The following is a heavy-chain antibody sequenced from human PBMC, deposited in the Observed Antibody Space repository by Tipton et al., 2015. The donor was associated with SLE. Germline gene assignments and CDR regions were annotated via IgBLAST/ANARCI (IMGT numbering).Heavy chain of an antibody. CDR1: GGSFSGHY. D-gene: IGHD3-9*01. V-gene: IGHV4-59*10. Sequence: TLSLTCDVYGGSFSGHYWSWIRQSAGKGLEWIGRVSPSGGTNYNPSLKSRVTISVDTSKNQFSLNLSSLTAADTAVYYCVRDKWGEYYPSTGYFWSFDPWGQGILVTVSS. J-gene: IGHJ5*02. CDR3: VRDKWGEYYPSTGYFWSFDP. CDR2: VSPSGGT.